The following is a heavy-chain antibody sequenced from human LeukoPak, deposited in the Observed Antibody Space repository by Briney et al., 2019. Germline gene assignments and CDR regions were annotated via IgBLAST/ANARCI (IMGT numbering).Heavy chain of an antibody. Sequence: GGSLRLSCAASGFTFSSYWMHWVRQAPGKGLVWVSRINSDGSSTSYADSVKGRFTISRDNAKNTLYLQMNSLRAEDTAVCYCARGEVYYYDSSGYYYYYYYMDVWGKGTTVTVSS. CDR3: ARGEVYYYDSSGYYYYYYYMDV. J-gene: IGHJ6*03. CDR1: GFTFSSYW. D-gene: IGHD3-22*01. V-gene: IGHV3-74*01. CDR2: INSDGSST.